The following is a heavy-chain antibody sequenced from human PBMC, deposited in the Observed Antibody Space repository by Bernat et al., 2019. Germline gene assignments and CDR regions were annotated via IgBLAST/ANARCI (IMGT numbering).Heavy chain of an antibody. J-gene: IGHJ4*02. V-gene: IGHV3-23*04. Sequence: EVQLVESGGGLIQPGGSLRLSCAASGFTVSSNYMTWVRQAPGKGLEWVSVISGSGGSTYYADSVKGRFTISRDNSKNTLYLQMNSLRAEDTAVYYCAKVEYSSSSFDYWGQGTLVTVSS. CDR3: AKVEYSSSSFDY. CDR2: ISGSGGST. D-gene: IGHD6-6*01. CDR1: GFTVSSNY.